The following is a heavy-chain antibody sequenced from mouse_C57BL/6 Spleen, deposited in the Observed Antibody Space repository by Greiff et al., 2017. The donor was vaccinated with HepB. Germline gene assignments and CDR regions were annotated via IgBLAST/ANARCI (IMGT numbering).Heavy chain of an antibody. V-gene: IGHV1-4*01. CDR3: ARRRVITREGAMDY. Sequence: QVQLKESGAELARPGASVKMSCKASGYTFTSYTMHWVKQRPGQGLEWIGYINPSSGYTKYNQKFKDKATLTADKSSSTAYMQLSSLTSEDSAVYYCARRRVITREGAMDYWGQGTSVTVSS. J-gene: IGHJ4*01. CDR1: GYTFTSYT. CDR2: INPSSGYT. D-gene: IGHD1-1*01.